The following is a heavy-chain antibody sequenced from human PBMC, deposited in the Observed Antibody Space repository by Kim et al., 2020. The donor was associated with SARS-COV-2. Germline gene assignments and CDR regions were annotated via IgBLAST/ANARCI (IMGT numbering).Heavy chain of an antibody. CDR3: ARGYCGTATCYTGGTYFDY. CDR2: LWYGGSNK. Sequence: GGSLRLSCAASGFTFSTYGVHWIRQAPGKGLEWVATLWYGGSNKYYPDSVKGRFTVSRDNSKNTLYLQVNSLRAEDTAVYYCARGYCGTATCYTGGTYFDYWGRGTLVTVSS. J-gene: IGHJ4*02. V-gene: IGHV3-33*01. CDR1: GFTFSTYG. D-gene: IGHD2-2*02.